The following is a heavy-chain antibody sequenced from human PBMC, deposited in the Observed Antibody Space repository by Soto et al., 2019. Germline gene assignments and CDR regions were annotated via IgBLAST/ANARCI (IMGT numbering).Heavy chain of an antibody. CDR3: AKDLRRVPTISLES. Sequence: GGSLRLSCAASGFTFSSFGMHWVRQAPGKGLEWVAVISYEGGHKFYADSVRGRFTISRDNSKNTLYLQMDSLRSEDTVMYYCAKDLRRVPTISLESWGQGTPVTVSS. CDR2: ISYEGGHK. V-gene: IGHV3-30*18. CDR1: GFTFSSFG. D-gene: IGHD5-12*01. J-gene: IGHJ4*02.